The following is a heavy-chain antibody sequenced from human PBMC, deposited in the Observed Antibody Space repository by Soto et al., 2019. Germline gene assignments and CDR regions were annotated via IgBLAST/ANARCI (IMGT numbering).Heavy chain of an antibody. CDR2: VWSDGNHK. CDR3: VRAGPNRGTGDFDI. Sequence: ESVGGVVQPGRTLRLSCAASGFTFNIHGMHWVRQAPGKGLEWVAVVWSDGNHKFYADSVRGRFTISRDNSKNTLDLQVDSLRVEDTGLYYCVRAGPNRGTGDFDIWGQGTKVTVSS. CDR1: GFTFNIHG. V-gene: IGHV3-33*01. D-gene: IGHD2-21*01. J-gene: IGHJ3*02.